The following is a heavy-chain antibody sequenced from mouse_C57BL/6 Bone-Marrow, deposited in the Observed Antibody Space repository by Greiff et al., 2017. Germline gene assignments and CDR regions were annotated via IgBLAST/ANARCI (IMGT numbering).Heavy chain of an antibody. J-gene: IGHJ2*01. D-gene: IGHD2-1*01. Sequence: LVESGPELVKPGASVKISCKASGYAFSSSWMNWVKQRPGKGLEWIGRIYPGDGDTNYNGKFKGKATLTADKSSSTAYMQLSSLTSEDSAVYFCARSKGNYGYWGQCTTLTVSS. CDR1: GYAFSSSW. CDR3: ARSKGNYGY. V-gene: IGHV1-82*01. CDR2: IYPGDGDT.